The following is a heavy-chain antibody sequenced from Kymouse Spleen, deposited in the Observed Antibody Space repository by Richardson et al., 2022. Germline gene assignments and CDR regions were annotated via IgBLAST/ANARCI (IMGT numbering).Heavy chain of an antibody. CDR3: ATRGYSYADWYFDL. CDR2: IYSGGST. D-gene: IGHD5-18,IGHD5-18*01. V-gene: IGHV3-53*01. CDR1: GFTVSSNY. Sequence: EVQLVESGGGLIQPGGSLRLSCAASGFTVSSNYMSWVRQAPGKGLEWVSVIYSGGSTYYADSVKGRFTISRDNSKNTLYLQMNSLRAEDTAVYYCATRGYSYADWYFDLWGRGTLVTVSS. J-gene: IGHJ2*01.